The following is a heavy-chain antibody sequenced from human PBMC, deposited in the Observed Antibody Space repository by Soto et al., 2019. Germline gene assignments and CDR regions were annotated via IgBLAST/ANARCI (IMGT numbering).Heavy chain of an antibody. Sequence: QVQLVQSGAEVKKPGASVKVSCRASGYTFTNYFMHWVRQAPGQELEWMGVITPTGGTTRYAQKFPGRVTMTRDTSTSTVNIEMSSLRPKDTAVYYCARGTTLVRGLRDGMDVWGQGTTVTVSS. V-gene: IGHV1-46*01. CDR1: GYTFTNYF. J-gene: IGHJ6*02. CDR2: ITPTGGTT. D-gene: IGHD3-10*01. CDR3: ARGTTLVRGLRDGMDV.